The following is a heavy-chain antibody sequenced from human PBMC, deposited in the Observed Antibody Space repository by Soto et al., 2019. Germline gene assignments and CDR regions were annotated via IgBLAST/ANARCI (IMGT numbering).Heavy chain of an antibody. D-gene: IGHD2-2*01. Sequence: SGPTVVNPTQTLTLTCTFSGFSLSTSGVGVGWIRQPPGKALEWLALIYWDDDKRYSPSLKSRLTITKDTSKNQVVLTMTNMDPVDTATYYFAHRYCSSTSCYGVSYNWFDPWGQGTLVTVSS. CDR2: IYWDDDK. J-gene: IGHJ5*02. CDR1: GFSLSTSGVG. CDR3: AHRYCSSTSCYGVSYNWFDP. V-gene: IGHV2-5*02.